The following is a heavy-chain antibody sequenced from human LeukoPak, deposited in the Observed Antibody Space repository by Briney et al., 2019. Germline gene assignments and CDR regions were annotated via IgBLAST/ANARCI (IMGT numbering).Heavy chain of an antibody. V-gene: IGHV1-2*02. CDR2: INPNSGGT. CDR1: GYTFTGYY. Sequence: ASVKVSCKASGYTFTGYYMHWVRQAPGQGLEWMGWINPNSGGTNYAQKFQGRVTMTRDTSISTAYMELSRLRSEDMAVYYCARDVCSSTSCYAFDIWGQGTMVTVSS. J-gene: IGHJ3*02. D-gene: IGHD2-2*01. CDR3: ARDVCSSTSCYAFDI.